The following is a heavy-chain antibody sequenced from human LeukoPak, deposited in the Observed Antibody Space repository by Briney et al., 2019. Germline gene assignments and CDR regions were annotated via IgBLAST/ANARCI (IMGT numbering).Heavy chain of an antibody. CDR2: ISSESEYI. V-gene: IGHV3-21*04. CDR1: GFTFSAYN. D-gene: IGHD3-22*01. Sequence: PGGSLRLSCAVSGFTFSAYNMNWVRQAPGKGLEWVSSISSESEYIYYADSVKGRFTVSRDNAKHSLYLQMNSLRGEDTAVYFCAKRGVVIRVILVGFHKEAYYFDSWGQGALVTVSS. J-gene: IGHJ4*02. CDR3: AKRGVVIRVILVGFHKEAYYFDS.